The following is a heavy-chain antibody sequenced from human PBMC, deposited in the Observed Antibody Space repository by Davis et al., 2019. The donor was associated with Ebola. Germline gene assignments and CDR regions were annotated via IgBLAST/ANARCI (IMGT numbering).Heavy chain of an antibody. CDR3: ARHPPARGSGSSAGDY. V-gene: IGHV5-51*01. Sequence: GESLKISCKASGYGFTSYWIGWVRQMPGKGLEWMGIIYPGDSDTRYSPSFQGQVTISADKSISTAYLQWSSLKASDTAMYYCARHPPARGSGSSAGDYWGQGTLVTVSS. CDR1: GYGFTSYW. CDR2: IYPGDSDT. J-gene: IGHJ4*02. D-gene: IGHD3-10*01.